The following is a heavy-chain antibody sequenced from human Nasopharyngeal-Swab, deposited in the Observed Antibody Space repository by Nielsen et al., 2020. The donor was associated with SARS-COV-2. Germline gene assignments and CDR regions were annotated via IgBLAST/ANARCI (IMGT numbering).Heavy chain of an antibody. CDR3: ARLRAFDI. CDR1: GFTVCSNY. V-gene: IGHV3-53*01. Sequence: GEPLKISCAASGFTVCSNYMSWVRQAPGKGLEWVSVIYSGGSTYYADSVKGRFTISRDSSKNSLYLQMNSLRAEDTAVYYCARLRAFDIWGQGTMVTVSS. J-gene: IGHJ3*02. CDR2: IYSGGST.